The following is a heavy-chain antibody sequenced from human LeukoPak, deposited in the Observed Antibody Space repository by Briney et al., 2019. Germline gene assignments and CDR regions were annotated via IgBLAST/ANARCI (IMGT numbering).Heavy chain of an antibody. CDR1: GGTFSSYA. CDR2: IIHIFGTA. CDR3: ARASAPYYYDSSGYYHNWFDP. J-gene: IGHJ5*02. D-gene: IGHD3-22*01. Sequence: GASVKVSCKASGGTFSSYAISWVRQAPGQGLEWMGGIIHIFGTANYAQKFQGRVTITADESTSTAYMELSSLRSEDTAVYYCARASAPYYYDSSGYYHNWFDPWGQGTLVTVSS. V-gene: IGHV1-69*13.